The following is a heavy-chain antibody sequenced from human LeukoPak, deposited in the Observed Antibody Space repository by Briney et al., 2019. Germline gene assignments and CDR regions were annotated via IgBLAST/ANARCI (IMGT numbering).Heavy chain of an antibody. CDR3: ARGGYCSSTSCYRY. CDR1: GYTFTSYG. V-gene: IGHV1-8*03. Sequence: ASVKVSCKASGYTFTSYGINWVRQATGQGLEWMGRMNPNSGNTGYAQKFQGRVTITRNTSISTAYMELSSLRSEDTAVYYCARGGYCSSTSCYRYWGQGTLVTVSS. J-gene: IGHJ4*02. CDR2: MNPNSGNT. D-gene: IGHD2-2*02.